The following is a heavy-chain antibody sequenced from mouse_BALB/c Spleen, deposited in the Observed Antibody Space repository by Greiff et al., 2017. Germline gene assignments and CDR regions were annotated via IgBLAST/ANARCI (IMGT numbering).Heavy chain of an antibody. CDR1: GFTFTDYY. V-gene: IGHV7-3*02. CDR3: ARVYEGFAY. D-gene: IGHD2-3*01. CDR2: IRNKANGYTT. J-gene: IGHJ3*01. Sequence: EVKLVESGGGLVQPGGSLRLSCATSGFTFTDYYMSWVRQPPGKALEWLGFIRNKANGYTTEYSASVKGRFPISRDNSQSILYLQMNTLRAEDSATYYCARVYEGFAYWGQGTLVTVSA.